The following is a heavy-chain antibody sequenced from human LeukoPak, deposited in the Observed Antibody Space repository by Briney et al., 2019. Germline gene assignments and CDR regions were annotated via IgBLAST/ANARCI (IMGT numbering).Heavy chain of an antibody. CDR2: INPSGGST. Sequence: ASVKVSCKASGYTFTSYYMHWVRQAPGQGLEWMGIINPSGGSTSYAQKFQGRATMTRDTSTSTVYMELSSLRSEDTAVYYCARGAEWELSYYYYYGMDVWGQGTTVTVSS. CDR1: GYTFTSYY. J-gene: IGHJ6*02. V-gene: IGHV1-46*01. D-gene: IGHD1-26*01. CDR3: ARGAEWELSYYYYYGMDV.